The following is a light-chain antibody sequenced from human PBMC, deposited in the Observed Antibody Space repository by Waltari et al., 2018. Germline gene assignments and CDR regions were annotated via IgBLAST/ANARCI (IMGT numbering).Light chain of an antibody. J-gene: IGLJ3*02. CDR3: QTGGHGTWV. CDR1: SGHSTNV. Sequence: QLVLTQSPSASASLGASVKLTCTLDSGHSTNVIAWLQQQPEKGPRYLMKINSDGSHVKGDEIPDRVAGAGSGAERYLTISSLQSEDEADYYCQTGGHGTWVFGGGTKLTVL. V-gene: IGLV4-69*01. CDR2: INSDGSH.